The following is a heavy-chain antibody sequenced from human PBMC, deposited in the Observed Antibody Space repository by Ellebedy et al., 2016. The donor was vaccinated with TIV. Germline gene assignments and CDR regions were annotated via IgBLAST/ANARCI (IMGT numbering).Heavy chain of an antibody. J-gene: IGHJ6*02. CDR2: INAANGNT. CDR3: AKESREPSGGMDV. CDR1: GYSFNVHA. Sequence: ASVKVSCXTSGYSFNVHAMNWVRQAPGQRLEWVGWINAANGNTRSSQKLQGRVTISVDRSATTAYMELSRLRPEDTAVYYCAKESREPSGGMDVWGQGTTVTVSS. V-gene: IGHV1-3*01.